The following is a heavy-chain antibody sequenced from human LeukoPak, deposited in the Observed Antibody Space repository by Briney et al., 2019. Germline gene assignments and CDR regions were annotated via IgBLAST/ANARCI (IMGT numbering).Heavy chain of an antibody. CDR2: ISSNGGNT. CDR3: VKGGKGISDSSGYYLFDY. V-gene: IGHV3-64D*09. D-gene: IGHD3-22*01. J-gene: IGHJ4*02. Sequence: GGSLRLSCSASGLTFSSYAMHWVRQAPGKGLEHVSAISSNGGNTYHADSVKGRFTISRDNSKNMMYLQMSSLRAEDTAVYYCVKGGKGISDSSGYYLFDYWGQGTLVTVSS. CDR1: GLTFSSYA.